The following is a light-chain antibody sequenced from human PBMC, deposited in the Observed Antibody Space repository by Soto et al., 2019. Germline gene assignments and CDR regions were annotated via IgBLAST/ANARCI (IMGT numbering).Light chain of an antibody. V-gene: IGKV1-5*03. J-gene: IGKJ1*01. Sequence: IQMTQSPSTLSGSVGDRVTITCRASQTISSWLAWYQQKPGKAPKLLIYMASTLKSGVPSRFSGSGSGTEFTLTISSLQPDDFATYYCQHDYSYPQAFGQGTKVELK. CDR2: MAS. CDR3: QHDYSYPQA. CDR1: QTISSW.